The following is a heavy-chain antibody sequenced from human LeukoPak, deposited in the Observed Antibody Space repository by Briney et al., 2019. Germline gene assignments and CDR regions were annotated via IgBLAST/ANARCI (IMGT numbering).Heavy chain of an antibody. CDR1: GYTFTSYY. J-gene: IGHJ3*02. CDR3: ARDRVVPAAPATAGAFDI. CDR2: INPSGGST. V-gene: IGHV1-46*01. D-gene: IGHD2-2*01. Sequence: GASVKVSCKASGYTFTSYYMHWVRQAPGQGLEWMGIINPSGGSTSYAQKFQGRVTMTRDTSTSTVYMELSSLRSEDTAVYYCARDRVVPAAPATAGAFDICGQGTMVTVSS.